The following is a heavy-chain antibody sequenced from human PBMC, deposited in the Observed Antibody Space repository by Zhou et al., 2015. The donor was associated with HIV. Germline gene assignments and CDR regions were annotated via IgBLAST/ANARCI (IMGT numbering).Heavy chain of an antibody. V-gene: IGHV3-30-3*01. J-gene: IGHJ4*02. CDR1: GFTFSSYA. Sequence: QVQLVESGGGVVQPGRSLRLSCAASGFTFSSYAMHWVRQAPGKGLEWVAVISYDGSNKYYADSVKGRFTISRDNSKNTLYLQMNSLRAEDTAVYYCARDRVAPLRQWLNALDYWGQGTLVTVSS. D-gene: IGHD6-19*01. CDR3: ARDRVAPLRQWLNALDY. CDR2: ISYDGSNK.